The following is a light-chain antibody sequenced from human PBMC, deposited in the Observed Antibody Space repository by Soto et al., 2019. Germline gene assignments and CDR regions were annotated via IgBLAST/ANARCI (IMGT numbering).Light chain of an antibody. CDR1: SSDVGSYIY. V-gene: IGLV2-14*01. CDR3: VSYTTFSSYV. J-gene: IGLJ1*01. Sequence: QSALTQPASVSGSPGQSITISCTGTSSDVGSYIYVSWYQHHPGKAPKLMIYDVSNRPSGVSNRFSGSKSGNTASLTISGLQAEDEAEYYCVSYTTFSSYVFGTGIKVTVL. CDR2: DVS.